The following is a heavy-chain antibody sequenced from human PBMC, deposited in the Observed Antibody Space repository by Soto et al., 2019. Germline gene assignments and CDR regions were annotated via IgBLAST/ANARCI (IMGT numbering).Heavy chain of an antibody. CDR2: IYHSGST. CDR3: ARGGAFWSGYFGHYYYGMDV. Sequence: LSLTCAVSGGSISSGGYSWSWIRQPPGKGLEWIGYIYHSGSTYYNPSLKSRVTISVDRSKNQFSLKLSSVTAADTAVYYCARGGAFWSGYFGHYYYGMDVWGQGTTVTVSS. J-gene: IGHJ6*02. CDR1: GGSISSGGYS. D-gene: IGHD3-3*01. V-gene: IGHV4-30-2*01.